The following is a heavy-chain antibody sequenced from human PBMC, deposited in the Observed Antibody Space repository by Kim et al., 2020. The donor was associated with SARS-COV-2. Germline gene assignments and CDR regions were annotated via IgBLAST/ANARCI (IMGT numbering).Heavy chain of an antibody. D-gene: IGHD2-21*01. V-gene: IGHV3-33*06. CDR1: GFTFGSYG. J-gene: IGHJ4*02. CDR3: AKARRDWDYFDY. CDR2: IWYDGSNK. Sequence: GGSLRLSCAASGFTFGSYGMHWVRQAPGKGLEWVAVIWYDGSNKYYADSVKGRFTISRDNSKNTLYLQMNSLRAEDTAVYYCAKARRDWDYFDYWGQGTLVTVSS.